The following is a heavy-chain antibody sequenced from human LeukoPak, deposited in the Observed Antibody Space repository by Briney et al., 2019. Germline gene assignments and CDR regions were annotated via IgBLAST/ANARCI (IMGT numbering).Heavy chain of an antibody. CDR1: GGSISTYY. CDR3: ARAPSYCSSSSCYVMAFDP. J-gene: IGHJ5*02. Sequence: SETLSLTCTVSGGSISTYYWSWIRQPPGKGLEWIGDIYYSGSTNYNPSLKSRVTISIDTSKNQFSLKLSSVTAADTAVYYCARAPSYCSSSSCYVMAFDPWGQGTLVTVSS. D-gene: IGHD2-2*01. V-gene: IGHV4-59*01. CDR2: IYYSGST.